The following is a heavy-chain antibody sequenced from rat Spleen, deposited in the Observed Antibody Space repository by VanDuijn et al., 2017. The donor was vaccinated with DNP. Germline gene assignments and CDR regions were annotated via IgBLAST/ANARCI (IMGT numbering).Heavy chain of an antibody. CDR3: ARLEFGGYTYYFDY. J-gene: IGHJ2*01. CDR2: IRNSGST. Sequence: EVQLQESGPGLVKPSQSLSLTCSVTGYSITSNSWGWIRTFPGNKMEWIGHIRNSGSTTYNPSLKSRISITRDTSKNQFFLQLNSVTTEDTATYYCARLEFGGYTYYFDYWGQGVMVTVSS. CDR1: GYSITSNS. V-gene: IGHV3-1*01. D-gene: IGHD1-11*01.